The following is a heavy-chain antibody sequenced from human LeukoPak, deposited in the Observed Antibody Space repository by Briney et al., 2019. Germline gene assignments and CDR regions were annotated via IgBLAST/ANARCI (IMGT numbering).Heavy chain of an antibody. D-gene: IGHD6-13*01. J-gene: IGHJ4*02. CDR2: IYYSGST. CDR3: ARQDSSSLYYFDY. V-gene: IGHV4-39*01. Sequence: PSETLSLTCTASGGSISSSSYYWGWIRQPPGKGLEWIGSIYYSGSTYYNPSLKSRVTISVDTSKNQFSLKLSSVTAADTAVYYCARQDSSSLYYFDYWGQGTLVTVSS. CDR1: GGSISSSSYY.